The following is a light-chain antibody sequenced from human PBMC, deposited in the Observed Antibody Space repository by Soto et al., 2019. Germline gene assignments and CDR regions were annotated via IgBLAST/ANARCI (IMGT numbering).Light chain of an antibody. CDR2: DAS. V-gene: IGKV1-5*01. J-gene: IGKJ5*01. CDR3: QPYGSSPQDT. CDR1: QSISSW. Sequence: DIQMSQSPSTLSASVGDRVTITCRASQSISSWLAWYQQKPGKAPKLLIYDASSLESGVPSRFSGSGSGTDFTLTISSLEPEDFAVYYCQPYGSSPQDTFGQGTRLEIK.